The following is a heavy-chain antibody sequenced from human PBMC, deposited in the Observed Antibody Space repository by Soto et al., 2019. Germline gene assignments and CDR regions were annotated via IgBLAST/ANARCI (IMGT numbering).Heavy chain of an antibody. CDR3: ARLTLVWYFDL. CDR1: GGSISSGDCY. CDR2: IYYSGST. D-gene: IGHD3-9*01. V-gene: IGHV4-30-4*01. Sequence: SETLSLTCTVSGGSISSGDCYWSWIRQPPGKGLEWIGYIYYSGSTYYNPSLKSRVTISVDTSKNQFSLKLSSVTAADTAVYYCARLTLVWYFDLWGRGTLVTVSS. J-gene: IGHJ2*01.